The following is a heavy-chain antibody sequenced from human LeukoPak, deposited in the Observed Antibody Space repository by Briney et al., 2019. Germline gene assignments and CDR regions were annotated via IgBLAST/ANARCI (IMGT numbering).Heavy chain of an antibody. CDR3: ARSTNYSNYLLDY. Sequence: GGSLRLSCAASGFNFKDYDMTWVRQAPGKGPEWVASISASGVSTNYADSVRGRFTISRDNSNRVVYLRMNSLRTEDTAVYYCARSTNYSNYLLDYWGQGTRVIVSS. J-gene: IGHJ4*02. V-gene: IGHV3-23*01. CDR1: GFNFKDYD. CDR2: ISASGVST. D-gene: IGHD4-11*01.